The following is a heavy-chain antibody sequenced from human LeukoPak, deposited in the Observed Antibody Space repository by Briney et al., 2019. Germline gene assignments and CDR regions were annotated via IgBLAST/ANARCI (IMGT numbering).Heavy chain of an antibody. J-gene: IGHJ4*02. CDR2: ISVSGGAT. D-gene: IGHD3-22*01. CDR3: AKDGYNYDSSGHFDY. V-gene: IGHV3-23*01. CDR1: GFTFSTYA. Sequence: GGSLRLSCAASGFTFSTYAMHWVRQPPGKGLEWVSAISVSGGATYHADADSVKGPFIISRDDSKNTLYLQINSLRVEDTAVYYCAKDGYNYDSSGHFDYWGQGTLVTVSS.